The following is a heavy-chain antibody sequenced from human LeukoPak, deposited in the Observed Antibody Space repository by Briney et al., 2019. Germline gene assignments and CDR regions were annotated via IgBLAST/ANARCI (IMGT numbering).Heavy chain of an antibody. CDR3: ARDQDKDVVVPAAAGLDY. J-gene: IGHJ4*02. CDR2: ISSSSSYI. CDR1: GFTFSSYS. V-gene: IGHV3-21*01. D-gene: IGHD2-2*01. Sequence: GGSLRLSCAASGFTFSSYSMNWVRQAPGKGLEWVSSISSSSSYIYYADSVKGRFTISRDNAKNSLYLQMNSLRAEDTAVYYCARDQDKDVVVPAAAGLDYWGKGTLVTVSS.